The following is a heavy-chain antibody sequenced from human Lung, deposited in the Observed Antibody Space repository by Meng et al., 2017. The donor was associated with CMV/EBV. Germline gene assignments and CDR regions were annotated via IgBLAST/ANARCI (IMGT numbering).Heavy chain of an antibody. Sequence: GGSLRLXCAASGFTFGTYGMSWVRQAPGKGLEWVAVIYLGDRSTWYGDFVKGRFSIYTDDSKSTVYLQMNSLRAEDTALYYCAKNPVDYADPWGQGTLVXVSS. CDR3: AKNPVDYADP. CDR2: IYLGDRST. V-gene: IGHV3-23*03. J-gene: IGHJ5*02. CDR1: GFTFGTYG. D-gene: IGHD4-17*01.